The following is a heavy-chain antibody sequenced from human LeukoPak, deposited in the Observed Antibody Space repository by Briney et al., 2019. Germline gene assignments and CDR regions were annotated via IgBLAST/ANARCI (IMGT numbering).Heavy chain of an antibody. D-gene: IGHD1-26*01. CDR3: ARPIVGATRGFDP. J-gene: IGHJ5*02. CDR1: GGSINRSSKY. Sequence: PSETLSLTCSVSGGSINRSSKYWGWIRQPPGKGLQWIGSIYHSGTTYHNPSLKSRVTISVDTSKNQFSLKLSSVTAADTAVYYCARPIVGATRGFDPCGQGTLVTVSS. V-gene: IGHV4-39*01. CDR2: IYHSGTT.